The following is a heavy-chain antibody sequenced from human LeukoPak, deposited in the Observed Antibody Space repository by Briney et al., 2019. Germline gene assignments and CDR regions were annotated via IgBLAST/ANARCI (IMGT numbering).Heavy chain of an antibody. Sequence: GGSLRLSCAASGFTFSSYGMHWVRQAPGKGLEWVAVISYDGSNKYYADSVKGRFTISRDNSKNTLYLQMNSLRAEDTAVYYCAKRSMVRGYYYGMDVWGQGTTVTVSS. CDR1: GFTFSSYG. CDR2: ISYDGSNK. J-gene: IGHJ6*02. V-gene: IGHV3-30*18. D-gene: IGHD3-10*01. CDR3: AKRSMVRGYYYGMDV.